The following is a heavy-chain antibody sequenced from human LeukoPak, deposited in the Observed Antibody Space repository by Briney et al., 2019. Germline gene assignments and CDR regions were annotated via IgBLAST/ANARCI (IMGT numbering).Heavy chain of an antibody. CDR2: IDAYNGNT. J-gene: IGHJ4*02. CDR3: ARDVRTLDYYDSQSPCYFDY. CDR1: GYTFTSYG. Sequence: ASVKVSCKASGYTFTSYGISWVRQAPGQGLECMGMIDAYNGNTNYAQKLQGRVTMTTDTSTSTAYMKLRSLRSDDTAVYYCARDVRTLDYYDSQSPCYFDYWGQGTLVTVSS. V-gene: IGHV1-18*01. D-gene: IGHD3-22*01.